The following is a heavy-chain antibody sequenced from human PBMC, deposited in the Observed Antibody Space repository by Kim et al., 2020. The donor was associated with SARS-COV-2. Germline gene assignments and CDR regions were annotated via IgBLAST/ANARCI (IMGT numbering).Heavy chain of an antibody. J-gene: IGHJ4*02. Sequence: ASVKVSCTASGYTVTDYAMNWVRQAPGQGLEWMGWINTKTGNPTYAQGFSRRFVFSLDTSVSTAYLQIISLDAEDTAVYYCARVAPRGLNLYSYYFDYCGQGTLATVSS. CDR1: GYTVTDYA. V-gene: IGHV7-4-1*02. CDR3: ARVAPRGLNLYSYYFDY. D-gene: IGHD2-15*01. CDR2: INTKTGNP.